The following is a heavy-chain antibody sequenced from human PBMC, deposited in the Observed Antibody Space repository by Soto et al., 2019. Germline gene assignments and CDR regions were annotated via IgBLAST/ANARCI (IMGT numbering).Heavy chain of an antibody. CDR3: ARGQYSGSYFDY. D-gene: IGHD1-26*01. CDR1: GGSVSSGSYY. V-gene: IGHV4-61*01. Sequence: SETLSLTCTVSGGSVSSGSYYWSWIRQPPGKGLEWIGYIYYSGSTNYNPSLKSRVTLSVDTSKNQFSLKLSSVTAADTAVYYCARGQYSGSYFDYWGQGTLVTVSS. CDR2: IYYSGST. J-gene: IGHJ4*02.